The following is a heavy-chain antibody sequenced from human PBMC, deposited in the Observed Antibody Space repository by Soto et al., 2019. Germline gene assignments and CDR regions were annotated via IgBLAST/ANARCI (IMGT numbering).Heavy chain of an antibody. V-gene: IGHV3-23*01. Sequence: EVQLLDSGGGLVQPGGSLRLCCAASGFSFSSGDAMSWVRQAPGKGLEWVSTIDGSGSGTFYADSVKGRFTISRDNSKNTLCLQMNSLGADDTAIYFCAKARYTSNRGYFDYWAQGTLVTVSS. J-gene: IGHJ4*02. CDR1: GFSFSSGDA. D-gene: IGHD1-26*01. CDR3: AKARYTSNRGYFDY. CDR2: IDGSGSGT.